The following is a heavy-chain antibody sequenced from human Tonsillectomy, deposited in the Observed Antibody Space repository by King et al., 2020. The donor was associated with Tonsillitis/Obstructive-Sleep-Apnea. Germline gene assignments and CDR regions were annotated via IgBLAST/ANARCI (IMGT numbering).Heavy chain of an antibody. CDR1: GYTFTSYA. Sequence: QLVQSGSELKKPGASVKVSCKASGYTFTSYAMNWVRQAPGQGLEWMGWINTNTGYPTYAQGFTGRFVFSLDTSVSTAYLQISSLKAEDTAVYYCARRYCSGGSCYLYYFDYWGQGTLVTVSS. CDR3: ARRYCSGGSCYLYYFDY. CDR2: INTNTGYP. D-gene: IGHD2-15*01. V-gene: IGHV7-4-1*02. J-gene: IGHJ4*02.